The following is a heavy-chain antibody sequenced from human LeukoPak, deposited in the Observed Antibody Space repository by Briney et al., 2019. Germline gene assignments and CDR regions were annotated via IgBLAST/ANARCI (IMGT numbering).Heavy chain of an antibody. CDR1: GFTFSSYG. D-gene: IGHD4-17*01. CDR3: AKNTVTTYRIDY. Sequence: GGSLRLSCAASGFTFSSYGMSWVRQAPGKGLEWVSGVSGSGGSTYYADSVKGRFTISRDNSKNTLYLQMNSLSGDDTAVYYCAKNTVTTYRIDYWGQGTLVTVSS. J-gene: IGHJ4*02. V-gene: IGHV3-23*01. CDR2: VSGSGGST.